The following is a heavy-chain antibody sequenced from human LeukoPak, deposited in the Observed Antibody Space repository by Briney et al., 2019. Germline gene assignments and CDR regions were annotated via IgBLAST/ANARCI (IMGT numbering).Heavy chain of an antibody. D-gene: IGHD6-13*01. Sequence: GGSLSLSCAASGFTFSIYSINWVRQAPEKGLEWISYISSSSTTIYYADSVKGRFTISRDNAKNSLFLQMNSLRDEDTAVYYCARDHYIAAAGTHFDYWGQGTLVTVSS. CDR1: GFTFSIYS. CDR2: ISSSSTTI. CDR3: ARDHYIAAAGTHFDY. J-gene: IGHJ4*02. V-gene: IGHV3-48*02.